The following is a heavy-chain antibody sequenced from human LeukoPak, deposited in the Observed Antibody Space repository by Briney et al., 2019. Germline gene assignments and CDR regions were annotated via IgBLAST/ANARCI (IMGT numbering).Heavy chain of an antibody. CDR1: GYTFTSYG. D-gene: IGHD1-1*01. J-gene: IGHJ6*03. Sequence: GASVKVSCKASGYTFTSYGISWVRQAPGQGLEWMGWISAYNGNTNYAQKLQGRVTMTTDTSTSTAYMELRSLRSDDKAVDYCARDGPNWNSQINYYSYNMDVWGKGTTVTVSS. V-gene: IGHV1-18*01. CDR3: ARDGPNWNSQINYYSYNMDV. CDR2: ISAYNGNT.